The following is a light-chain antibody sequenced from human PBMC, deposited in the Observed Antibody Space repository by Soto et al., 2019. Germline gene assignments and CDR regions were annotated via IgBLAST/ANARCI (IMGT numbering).Light chain of an antibody. J-gene: IGKJ1*01. V-gene: IGKV3-11*01. CDR1: QSVSSY. CDR2: DAS. CDR3: QQRSNWPPAWT. Sequence: EIVLTQSPATLSLSPGERATLSCRASQSVSSYLAWYQQKPGQAPGLLIFDASNRATGIRARFRGSGSGTDFTLTISSLEPEDFAVYYCQQRSNWPPAWTFGQGTKVEIK.